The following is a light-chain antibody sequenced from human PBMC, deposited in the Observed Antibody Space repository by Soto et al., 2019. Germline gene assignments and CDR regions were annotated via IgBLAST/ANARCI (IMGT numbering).Light chain of an antibody. J-gene: IGKJ1*01. CDR3: QQYGNSPRT. CDR1: QSVSSSY. Sequence: EIVLTQSPGTLSLSLGERATLSCRASQSVSSSYLAWYQQKPGQAPRLLIYGASIRATGIPDRFSGSASGTDFTLTINRLEPEDSAVYYCQQYGNSPRTFGQGTKV. V-gene: IGKV3-20*01. CDR2: GAS.